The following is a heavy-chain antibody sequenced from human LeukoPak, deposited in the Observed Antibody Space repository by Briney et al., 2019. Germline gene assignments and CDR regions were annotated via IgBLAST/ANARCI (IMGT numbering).Heavy chain of an antibody. V-gene: IGHV4-59*08. J-gene: IGHJ5*02. CDR2: IYYSGST. Sequence: SETLSLTCTVSGGSISTYYWSWVRQPPGKGLEWIGYIYYSGSTNYNPSLKSRVTISVDTSKNQFSLKLSSVTAADTAVYYCARQYYDFWSGLSNWFDPWGQGTLVTVSS. D-gene: IGHD3-3*01. CDR3: ARQYYDFWSGLSNWFDP. CDR1: GGSISTYY.